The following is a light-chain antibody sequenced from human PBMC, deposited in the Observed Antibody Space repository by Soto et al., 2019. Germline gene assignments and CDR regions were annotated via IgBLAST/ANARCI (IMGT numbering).Light chain of an antibody. CDR1: QSISSW. Sequence: IQMTQSPSTLSASLGDIVTITCRASQSISSWLAWYQQKPGKAPKLLIYDASSLESGVPSRFSGSGSGTEFTLTISSLQPDDFATYYCQQYNSYRTFGQGTKVDIK. CDR3: QQYNSYRT. CDR2: DAS. J-gene: IGKJ1*01. V-gene: IGKV1-5*01.